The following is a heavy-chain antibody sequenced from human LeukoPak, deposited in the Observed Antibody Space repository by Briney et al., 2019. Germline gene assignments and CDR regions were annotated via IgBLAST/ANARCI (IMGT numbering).Heavy chain of an antibody. CDR2: ISGSSSSSDGGAR. V-gene: IGHV3-48*02. D-gene: IGHD1-26*01. Sequence: GGSLRLSCTASGFTFSTYSMNWVRQAPGRGLEWVSYISGSSSSSDGGARQYADSVKGRFTISRDNDKNSLYLQMNSLRDEDTAVYYCARVGQYSGSYYVDYWGQGTLVTVSS. CDR3: ARVGQYSGSYYVDY. CDR1: GFTFSTYS. J-gene: IGHJ4*02.